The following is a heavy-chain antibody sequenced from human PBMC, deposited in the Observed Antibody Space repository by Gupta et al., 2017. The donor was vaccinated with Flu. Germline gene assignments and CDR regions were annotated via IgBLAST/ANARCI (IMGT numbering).Heavy chain of an antibody. Sequence: VRQAPGKGLEWVAVVWSNGNNKYYADSVRGRLTISRDNSNNMLYLQMNSLRVEDTAVYYCVRERGPFDGFDIWGQGTMVTGSS. V-gene: IGHV3-33*01. J-gene: IGHJ3*02. D-gene: IGHD3-10*01. CDR3: VRERGPFDGFDI. CDR2: VWSNGNNK.